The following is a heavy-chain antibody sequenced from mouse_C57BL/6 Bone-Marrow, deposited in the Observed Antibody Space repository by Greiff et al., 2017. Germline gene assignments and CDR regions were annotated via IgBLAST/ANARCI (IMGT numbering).Heavy chain of an antibody. V-gene: IGHV3-6*01. D-gene: IGHD2-4*01. CDR2: ISYDGSN. Sequence: EVQLQQSGPGLVKPSPSLSLTCSVTGYSITSGYYWNWIRQFPGNKLEWMGYISYDGSNNYNPSLKNRISITRDTSKNQFFLKLNSVTTEDTATYYCARDKDYAYFDYWGQGTTLTVSS. CDR1: GYSITSGYY. CDR3: ARDKDYAYFDY. J-gene: IGHJ2*01.